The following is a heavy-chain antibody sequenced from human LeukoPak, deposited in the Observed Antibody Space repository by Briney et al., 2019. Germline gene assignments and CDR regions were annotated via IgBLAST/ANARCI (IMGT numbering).Heavy chain of an antibody. J-gene: IGHJ6*03. D-gene: IGHD3-22*01. CDR2: IYPGDSDT. V-gene: IGHV5-51*01. CDR3: ASRTYYYDSSEDYYYMDV. CDR1: GYSFTSYW. Sequence: GESLKISCKGSGYSFTSYWIGWVRQMPGKGLEWMGIIYPGDSDTRYSPSFQGQVTISADKSISTAYLQWSSLKASDTAMYYCASRTYYYDSSEDYYYMDVWGKGTTATVSS.